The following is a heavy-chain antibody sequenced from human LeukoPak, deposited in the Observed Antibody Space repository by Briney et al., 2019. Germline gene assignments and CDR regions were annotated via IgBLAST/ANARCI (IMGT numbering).Heavy chain of an antibody. V-gene: IGHV2-5*02. CDR2: INWVDQK. CDR1: GFSLTTSRVG. D-gene: IGHD3-22*01. CDR3: ARRRDSSGYQYRYWFAP. J-gene: IGHJ5*02. Sequence: SGPTLVKPTQTLTLTCTFSGFSLTTSRVGVGWIRQPPGKALEWLALINWVDQKVYRPSLQSRLSITKDTSKNQVVLTMTNVDPVDTATYYCARRRDSSGYQYRYWFAPWGQGTLVTVSS.